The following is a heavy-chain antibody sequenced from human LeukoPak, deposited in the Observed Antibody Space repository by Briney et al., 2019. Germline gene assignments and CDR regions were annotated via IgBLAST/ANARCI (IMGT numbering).Heavy chain of an antibody. CDR1: GFTFSSYS. Sequence: PGGSLRLSCAASGFTFSSYSMNWVRQAPGKGLEWVSSISSSSSYIYYADSVKGRFTISRDNAKNSLYLQMNSLRAEDTAVYYCARISTRMGDAFDIWGQGTMVTVSS. D-gene: IGHD2/OR15-2a*01. J-gene: IGHJ3*02. CDR2: ISSSSSYI. V-gene: IGHV3-21*01. CDR3: ARISTRMGDAFDI.